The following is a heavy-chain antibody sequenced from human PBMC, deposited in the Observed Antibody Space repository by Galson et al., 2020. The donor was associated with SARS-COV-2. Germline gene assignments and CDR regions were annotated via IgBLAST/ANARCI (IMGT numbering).Heavy chain of an antibody. CDR1: GGSFSGYY. V-gene: IGHV4-34*01. CDR3: ARGIVRDY. D-gene: IGHD2-8*01. J-gene: IGHJ4*02. CDR2: INHSGST. Sequence: SQTHSLTCAVYGGSFSGYYWSWIRQPPGKGLEWIGEINHSGSTNYNPSLQSRVTISVDTSKNQCSLKLSPVNAADTAVYYCARGIVRDYGGQGTLVTVSS.